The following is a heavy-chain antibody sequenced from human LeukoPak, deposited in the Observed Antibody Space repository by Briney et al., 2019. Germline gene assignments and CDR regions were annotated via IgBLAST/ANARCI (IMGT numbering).Heavy chain of an antibody. D-gene: IGHD1-26*01. J-gene: IGHJ4*02. CDR2: ISVYNGNT. V-gene: IGHV1-18*01. CDR3: ARDPDEGAIDY. Sequence: ASVKVSCKASGYTFTSYAFSWVRQAPGQGLEWMGWISVYNGNTNYAQKLQGRVTMTTDTSTSTAYMELRSLRSDDTAVYYCARDPDEGAIDYWGQGTLVTVSS. CDR1: GYTFTSYA.